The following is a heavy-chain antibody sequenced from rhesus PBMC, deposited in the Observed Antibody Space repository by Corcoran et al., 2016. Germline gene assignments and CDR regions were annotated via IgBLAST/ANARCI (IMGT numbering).Heavy chain of an antibody. CDR1: GYSISSNSY. CDR3: AKGSSGSYVEYFEF. CDR2: ISGRYGNS. J-gene: IGHJ1*01. Sequence: QVQLQESGPGLVKPSETLSLTCAVPGYSISSNSYWRWQRPSSGTGLKWIGGISGRYGNSHLNPSLRSRVTLSVDTSKNQFSVKLISVTAADTATYYCAKGSSGSYVEYFEFWGQGALVTVSS. D-gene: IGHD6-25*01. V-gene: IGHV4S14*01.